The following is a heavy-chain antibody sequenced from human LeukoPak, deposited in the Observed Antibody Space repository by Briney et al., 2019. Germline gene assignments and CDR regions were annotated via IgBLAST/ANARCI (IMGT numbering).Heavy chain of an antibody. J-gene: IGHJ4*02. Sequence: GGSLRLSCTASGFSFSSYWMSWVRQAPGKGLEWVANIKQDGSDKYYVDSVKGRFTISRDNAKNSLYLQMNSPRAEDSALYYCARASAVAGTRDYWGQGTLVTVSS. D-gene: IGHD6-19*01. CDR3: ARASAVAGTRDY. CDR1: GFSFSSYW. CDR2: IKQDGSDK. V-gene: IGHV3-7*01.